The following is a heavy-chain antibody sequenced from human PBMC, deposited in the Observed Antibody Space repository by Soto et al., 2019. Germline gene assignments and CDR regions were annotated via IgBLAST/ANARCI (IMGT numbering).Heavy chain of an antibody. V-gene: IGHV3-7*01. D-gene: IGHD6-13*01. CDR1: GFTFSSYW. Sequence: PGGSLRLSCAASGFTFSSYWMSWVRQAPGKGLEWVANIKQDGSEKYYVDSVKGRFTIPRDNAKNSLYLQMNSLRAEDTAVYYCARHGRSRSSSWFDYWGQGTLVTVSS. J-gene: IGHJ4*02. CDR2: IKQDGSEK. CDR3: ARHGRSRSSSWFDY.